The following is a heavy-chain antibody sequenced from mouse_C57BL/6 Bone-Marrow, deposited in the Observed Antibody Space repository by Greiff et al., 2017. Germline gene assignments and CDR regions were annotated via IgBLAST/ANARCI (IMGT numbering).Heavy chain of an antibody. Sequence: VQVVESGPGLVQPSQSLSITCTVSGFSLTSYGVHWVRQSPGKGLEWLGVIWSGGSTDYNAAFISRLSISKDNSKSQVFFKMNSLQADDTAIYYCARGGLRRFAYWGQGTLVTVSA. D-gene: IGHD2-4*01. CDR3: ARGGLRRFAY. J-gene: IGHJ3*01. CDR1: GFSLTSYG. V-gene: IGHV2-2*01. CDR2: IWSGGST.